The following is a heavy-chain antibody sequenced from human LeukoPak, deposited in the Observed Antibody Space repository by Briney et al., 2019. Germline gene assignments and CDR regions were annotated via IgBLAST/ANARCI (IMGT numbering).Heavy chain of an antibody. V-gene: IGHV3-74*01. D-gene: IGHD5-18*01. J-gene: IGHJ4*02. CDR1: GYSFTSYW. CDR3: AREDTSLEKYGFDY. Sequence: GESLKISCKGSGYSFTSYWIGWVRQMPGKGLVWVSRISSDGSSTSYADSVKGRFTISRDNAKNTLYLQMNSLRAEDTAVYYCAREDTSLEKYGFDYWGQGTLVTVSS. CDR2: ISSDGSST.